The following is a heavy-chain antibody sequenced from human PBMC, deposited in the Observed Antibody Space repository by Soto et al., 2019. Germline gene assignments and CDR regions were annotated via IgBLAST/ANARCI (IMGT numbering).Heavy chain of an antibody. J-gene: IGHJ4*02. Sequence: GGSLRLSCVASGFTFSSYWMSWVRQAPGKGLEWVANIKQDGSEKYYVDSVKGRFTISRDNAKNSLYLQMNSLRAEDTAVYYCARAYYYDSSGYDYWGQGTLVTVSS. V-gene: IGHV3-7*05. CDR1: GFTFSSYW. CDR2: IKQDGSEK. CDR3: ARAYYYDSSGYDY. D-gene: IGHD3-22*01.